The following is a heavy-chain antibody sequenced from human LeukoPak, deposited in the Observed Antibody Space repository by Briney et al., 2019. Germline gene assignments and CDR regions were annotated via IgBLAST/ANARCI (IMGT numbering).Heavy chain of an antibody. CDR3: AREVRRIVLVDAFDI. Sequence: GGSLRLSCAASGFTFSSYWMSWVRQAPGKGLEWVANIKQDGSEKYYVDSVKGRFTISRDDAKNSLYLQMNSLRAEDTAVYYCAREVRRIVLVDAFDIWGQGTMVTVSS. CDR1: GFTFSSYW. D-gene: IGHD3-22*01. V-gene: IGHV3-7*01. J-gene: IGHJ3*02. CDR2: IKQDGSEK.